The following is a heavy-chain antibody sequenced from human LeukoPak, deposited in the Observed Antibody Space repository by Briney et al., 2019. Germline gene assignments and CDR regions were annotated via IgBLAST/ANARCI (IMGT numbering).Heavy chain of an antibody. J-gene: IGHJ4*02. V-gene: IGHV1-18*01. CDR3: ARVSSSSWYEFDY. CDR1: GYTFTSYD. CDR2: ISAYDGNT. Sequence: ASVKVSCKASGYTFTSYDINWVRQATGQGLEWMGWISAYDGNTNYAQKLQGRVTMTTDTSTSTAYMELRSLRSDDTAVYYCARVSSSSWYEFDYWGQGTLVTVSS. D-gene: IGHD6-13*01.